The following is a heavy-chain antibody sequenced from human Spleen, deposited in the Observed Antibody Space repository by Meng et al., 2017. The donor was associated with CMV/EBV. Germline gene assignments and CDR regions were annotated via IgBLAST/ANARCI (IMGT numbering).Heavy chain of an antibody. D-gene: IGHD3-10*01. CDR1: GFTFDDYG. V-gene: IGHV3-20*04. J-gene: IGHJ4*02. CDR3: ARVRSGGYYPVDY. CDR2: INWNAGST. Sequence: GESLKISCAASGFTFDDYGLSWVRQAPGKGLEWVSGINWNAGSTHYADSVKGRFTISRDNAKNSLYLQMNSLRAEDTALYFCARVRSGGYYPVDYWGQGTLVTVSS.